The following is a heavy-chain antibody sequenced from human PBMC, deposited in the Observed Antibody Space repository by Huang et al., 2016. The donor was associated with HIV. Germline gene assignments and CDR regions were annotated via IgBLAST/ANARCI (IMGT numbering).Heavy chain of an antibody. Sequence: QVQLVQSRAEVKKPGASVKVSCKVSEYTHTVLSIHWVRQPPGKGLEWMGGFDPEISETIYAQKFQGRVTMTEDTSTETAFMELSGLRPEDTAVYYCATGFDVFFDFWGQGTLVTVSS. J-gene: IGHJ4*02. CDR3: ATGFDVFFDF. CDR1: EYTHTVLS. V-gene: IGHV1-24*01. D-gene: IGHD3-9*01. CDR2: FDPEISET.